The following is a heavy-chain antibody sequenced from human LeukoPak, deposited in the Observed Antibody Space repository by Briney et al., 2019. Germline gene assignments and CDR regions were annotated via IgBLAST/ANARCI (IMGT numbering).Heavy chain of an antibody. V-gene: IGHV3-21*01. Sequence: GGSLRLSCAASGFTFSSYSMNWVRQAPGKGLEWVSSISSSSSYIYYADSVKGRFTIPRDNAKNSLYLQMNSLRAEDTAVYYCAREAPDSSSGEPGGAFDIWGQGTMVTVSS. CDR2: ISSSSSYI. CDR1: GFTFSSYS. D-gene: IGHD6-13*01. J-gene: IGHJ3*02. CDR3: AREAPDSSSGEPGGAFDI.